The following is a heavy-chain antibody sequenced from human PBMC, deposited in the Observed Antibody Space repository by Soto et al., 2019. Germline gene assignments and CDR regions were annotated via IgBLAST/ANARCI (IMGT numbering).Heavy chain of an antibody. CDR3: AKDLVTSRVAVAGYFDY. V-gene: IGHV3-23*01. J-gene: IGHJ4*02. Sequence: GGSLRLSCAASGFDFSTYAMSWVRQAPGKGLEWVSATVGNGGSTYYADSVKGRFTISRDNSKNTLYLHMYSLRVEDTAIYYCAKDLVTSRVAVAGYFDYWGKGAQVTVSS. D-gene: IGHD6-13*01. CDR1: GFDFSTYA. CDR2: TVGNGGST.